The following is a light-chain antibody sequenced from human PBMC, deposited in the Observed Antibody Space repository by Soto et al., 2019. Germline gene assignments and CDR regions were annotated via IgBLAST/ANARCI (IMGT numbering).Light chain of an antibody. CDR3: QQYNNWPL. Sequence: EIVMTQSPATLSVSPGERATLSCRASQSVSSSLAWYQQKPGQAPRLLIYGASTRATGIPARFSGSGSGTKFTLTISSLQSEDFAVYYCQQYNNWPLFGQGTKVDIK. CDR1: QSVSSS. J-gene: IGKJ1*01. V-gene: IGKV3-15*01. CDR2: GAS.